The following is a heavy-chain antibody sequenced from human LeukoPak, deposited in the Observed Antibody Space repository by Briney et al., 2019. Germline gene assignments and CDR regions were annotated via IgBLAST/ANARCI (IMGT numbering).Heavy chain of an antibody. D-gene: IGHD6-6*01. Sequence: ASVKVSCKASGYTFTDYYMHWVRQAPGQGLEWMGRINPNSGGTNSAQRFQGRVTMTRDTSISTAYMELSRLISDDTAVYYCAREYSSSSGDYWGQGTLVTVSS. CDR2: INPNSGGT. CDR3: AREYSSSSGDY. V-gene: IGHV1-2*06. J-gene: IGHJ4*02. CDR1: GYTFTDYY.